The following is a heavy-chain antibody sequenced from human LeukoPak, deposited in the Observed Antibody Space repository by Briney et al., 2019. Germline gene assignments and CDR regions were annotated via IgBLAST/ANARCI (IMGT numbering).Heavy chain of an antibody. CDR2: INHSGGT. CDR1: GGSISSGGYY. V-gene: IGHV4-31*03. D-gene: IGHD3-22*01. J-gene: IGHJ4*02. CDR3: ARAEDYYDSSGYYPYYFDY. Sequence: SETLSLTCTVSGGSISSGGYYWSWIRQHPGKGLEWIGEINHSGGTNYNPSLKSRVTISVDTSKNQFSLKLSSVTAADTAAYYCARAEDYYDSSGYYPYYFDYWGQGTLVTVSS.